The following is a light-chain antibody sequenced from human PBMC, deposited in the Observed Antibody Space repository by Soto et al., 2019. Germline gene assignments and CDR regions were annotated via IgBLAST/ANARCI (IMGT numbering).Light chain of an antibody. CDR3: SSYAGSNNFV. CDR1: SSDVGGYNY. CDR2: EVS. V-gene: IGLV2-8*01. J-gene: IGLJ1*01. Sequence: QSALTQPPSASGSPGQSVTISCTGTSSDVGGYNYVSWYQQHPGKAPKLMIYEVSKRPSGVHDRFSGSKSGNTASLTVSGLQAEDEADYYCSSYAGSNNFVFGSGTKVTGL.